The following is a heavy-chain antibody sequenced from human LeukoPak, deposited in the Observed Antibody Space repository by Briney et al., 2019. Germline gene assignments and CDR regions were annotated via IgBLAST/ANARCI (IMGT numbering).Heavy chain of an antibody. CDR2: ISSSSSTI. Sequence: GGSLRLSCAASGFTFSSYSMNWVRQAPGKGLEWVSYISSSSSTIYYADSVKGRFTISRDNAKNSLYLQMNSLRAEDTAVYYCARLAPYYGTGIIWGQGTVVTVSS. V-gene: IGHV3-48*01. CDR3: ARLAPYYGTGII. D-gene: IGHD3-10*01. CDR1: GFTFSSYS. J-gene: IGHJ3*02.